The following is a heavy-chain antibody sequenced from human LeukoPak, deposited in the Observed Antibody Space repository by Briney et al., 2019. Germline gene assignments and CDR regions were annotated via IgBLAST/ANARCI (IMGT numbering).Heavy chain of an antibody. CDR3: ARDRNGYYYDSSGPNWFDP. D-gene: IGHD3-22*01. Sequence: ASVKVSCKASGFTFTSSAMQWVRQARGQRLEWIGWIVVGSGNTNYAQKFQERVTITADKSTSTAYMELSSLRSEDTAVYYCARDRNGYYYDSSGPNWFDPWGQGTLVTVSS. V-gene: IGHV1-58*02. CDR1: GFTFTSSA. CDR2: IVVGSGNT. J-gene: IGHJ5*02.